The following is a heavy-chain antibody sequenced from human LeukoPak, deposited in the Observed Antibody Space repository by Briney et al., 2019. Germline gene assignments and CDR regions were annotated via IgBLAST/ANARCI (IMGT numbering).Heavy chain of an antibody. J-gene: IGHJ4*02. Sequence: GGSLRLSCAASGFTFSNAWMSWVRQAPGKGLEWVSGINWNGGSTGYADSVKGRFTISRDNAKNSLYLQMNSLRAVDTALYYCARAADSASSRIDYWGQGTLVTVSS. CDR3: ARAADSASSRIDY. V-gene: IGHV3-20*04. D-gene: IGHD6-13*01. CDR1: GFTFSNAW. CDR2: INWNGGST.